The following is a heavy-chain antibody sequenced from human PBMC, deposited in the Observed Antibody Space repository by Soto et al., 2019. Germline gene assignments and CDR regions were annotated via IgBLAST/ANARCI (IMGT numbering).Heavy chain of an antibody. D-gene: IGHD2-15*01. CDR2: DSFDGSNK. CDR3: AIDQTGISTTGGARIDH. CDR1: GFTFSTHA. Sequence: QVQLVESGGGVVQPGRSLRLSCAASGFTFSTHAMHWVRQAPGKGLECVAIDSFDGSNKYYADSVKCRFPIARDYLKITLYLQISGATPEVTVVYHCAIDQTGISTTGGARIDHWGQGTLVTVSS. J-gene: IGHJ4*01. V-gene: IGHV3-30-3*01.